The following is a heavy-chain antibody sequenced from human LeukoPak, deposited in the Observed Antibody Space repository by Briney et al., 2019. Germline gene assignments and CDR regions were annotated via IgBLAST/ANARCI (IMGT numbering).Heavy chain of an antibody. CDR2: IYSGGNT. J-gene: IGHJ3*02. D-gene: IGHD6-13*01. V-gene: IGHV3-66*01. Sequence: GGSLRLSCAASGFSVDTTYMSWVRQAPGKGLEWVSVIYSGGNTYYADSVKGKFTISRDNSKNAVFLQMNSLRAEDTAVYYCARGGGTSWAFDIWGQGTLVTVSS. CDR3: ARGGGTSWAFDI. CDR1: GFSVDTTY.